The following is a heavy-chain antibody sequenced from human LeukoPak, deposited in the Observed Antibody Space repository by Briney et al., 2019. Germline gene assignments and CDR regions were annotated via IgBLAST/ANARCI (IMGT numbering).Heavy chain of an antibody. D-gene: IGHD6-13*01. CDR1: GGSISSYY. V-gene: IGHV4-59*01. Sequence: SETLSLTCTVSGGSISSYYWSWIRQPPGKGMEEMGFIYYSGGTNYNPSLKSRVTISVDTSKNQFSLRLSSVTAADTAVYYCASPGIVGAGTDRGFDYWGQGALVTVSS. J-gene: IGHJ4*02. CDR3: ASPGIVGAGTDRGFDY. CDR2: IYYSGGT.